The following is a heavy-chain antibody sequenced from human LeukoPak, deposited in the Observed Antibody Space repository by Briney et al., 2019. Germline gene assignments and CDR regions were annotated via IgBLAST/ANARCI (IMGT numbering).Heavy chain of an antibody. J-gene: IGHJ4*02. CDR2: ISYDGSNK. CDR1: GFTFSSYA. Sequence: PGRSLRLSCAASGFTFSSYAMHWVRQAPGKGLEWVAVISYDGSNKYYADSAKGRFTISRDNSKNTLYLQMNSLRAEDTAVYYCARASRAAAAKRNYYFDYWGQGTLVTVSS. V-gene: IGHV3-30-3*01. D-gene: IGHD6-13*01. CDR3: ARASRAAAAKRNYYFDY.